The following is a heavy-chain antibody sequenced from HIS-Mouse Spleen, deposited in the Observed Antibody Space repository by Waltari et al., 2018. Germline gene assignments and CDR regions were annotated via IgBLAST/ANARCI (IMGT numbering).Heavy chain of an antibody. J-gene: IGHJ6*02. CDR3: AREYYDFWSGYYPYYYGMDV. CDR1: GGSIISYY. V-gene: IGHV4-59*01. Sequence: QVQLQESGPGLVKPSETLSLTCTVSGGSIISYYWSLTGQPPWPGLEWIGYIYYSGSTNYNPSLKSRVTISVDTSKNQFSLKLSSVTAADTAVYYCAREYYDFWSGYYPYYYGMDVWGQGTTVTVSS. D-gene: IGHD3-3*01. CDR2: IYYSGST.